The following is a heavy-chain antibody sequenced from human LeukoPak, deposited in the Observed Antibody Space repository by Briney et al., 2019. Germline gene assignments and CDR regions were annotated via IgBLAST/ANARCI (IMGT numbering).Heavy chain of an antibody. Sequence: SQTLSLTCAISGDTVSSNSAAWNWIRQSPSRGIEWLGRTYYRSKWYNDYAVSVKSRITINPDTSKNQFSLQLNSVTPEDTAVYYCAREPTQYCSGGSCYSYYYYYYGMDVWGQGTTVTVSS. J-gene: IGHJ6*02. CDR1: GDTVSSNSAA. D-gene: IGHD2-15*01. CDR2: TYYRSKWYN. V-gene: IGHV6-1*01. CDR3: AREPTQYCSGGSCYSYYYYYYGMDV.